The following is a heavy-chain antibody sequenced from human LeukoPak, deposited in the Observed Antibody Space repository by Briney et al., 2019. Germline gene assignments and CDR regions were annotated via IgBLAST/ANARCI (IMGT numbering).Heavy chain of an antibody. CDR2: ISYDGSNK. V-gene: IGHV3-30*03. Sequence: GGSLRLSCAASGFTFSSYGMHWVRQAPGKGLEWVAVISYDGSNKYYADSVKGRFTISRDNSKNTLYLQMNSLRPDDTAIYFCARQEARNYYYEGLDYWGQGNLVTVFS. D-gene: IGHD3-22*01. CDR1: GFTFSSYG. CDR3: ARQEARNYYYEGLDY. J-gene: IGHJ4*02.